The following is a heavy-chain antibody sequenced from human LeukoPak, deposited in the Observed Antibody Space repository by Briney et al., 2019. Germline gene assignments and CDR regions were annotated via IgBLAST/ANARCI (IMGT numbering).Heavy chain of an antibody. D-gene: IGHD3-3*01. CDR2: ISSSISTK. CDR1: GFTISTYS. V-gene: IGHV3-48*01. Sequence: PGGSLRLSCAASGFTISTYSMNWVRQAPGKGLEWISFISSSISTKYYADSVRGRFTISRDNVKNSLYLQMNSLRAEDTAVYYCASASGDWGQGTLVTVSS. J-gene: IGHJ4*02. CDR3: ASASGD.